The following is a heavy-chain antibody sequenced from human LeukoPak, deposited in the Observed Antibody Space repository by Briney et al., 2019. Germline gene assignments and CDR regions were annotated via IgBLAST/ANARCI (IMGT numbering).Heavy chain of an antibody. Sequence: PSETLSLTCAVSGGSISSGGYSWSWIRQPPGKGLEWIGYIYHSGSTYYNPSLKSRVTISVDRSKNQFSLKLSSVTAADTAVYYCARGGTRRNYYGSGSYYNPTYNWFDPWGQGALVTVSS. CDR2: IYHSGST. J-gene: IGHJ5*02. CDR1: GGSISSGGYS. D-gene: IGHD3-10*01. CDR3: ARGGTRRNYYGSGSYYNPTYNWFDP. V-gene: IGHV4-30-2*01.